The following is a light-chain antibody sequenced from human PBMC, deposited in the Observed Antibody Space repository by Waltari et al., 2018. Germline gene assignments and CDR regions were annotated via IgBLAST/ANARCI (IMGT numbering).Light chain of an antibody. CDR1: QRVSRSY. Sequence: EIVLTQSPGTLSLSPGERATLSCRASQRVSRSYLAWYPQKPGQAPRLLIYGASSRATGIPDRFSGSGSGTDFTLTISRLEPEDFAVYYCQQYGSSPLYTFGQGTKLEIK. CDR2: GAS. V-gene: IGKV3-20*01. CDR3: QQYGSSPLYT. J-gene: IGKJ2*01.